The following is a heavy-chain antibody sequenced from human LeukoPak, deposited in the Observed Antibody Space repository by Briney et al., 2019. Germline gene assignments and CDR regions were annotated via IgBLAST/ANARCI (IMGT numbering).Heavy chain of an antibody. CDR3: AKDSTPMALYFDY. J-gene: IGHJ4*02. CDR2: ISYDGSNK. V-gene: IGHV3-30*18. D-gene: IGHD5-18*01. CDR1: GFTFSSFA. Sequence: PGGSLRLSCAASGFTFSSFALSWVRQAPGKGLEWVAIISYDGSNKYYADSVKGRFTISRDNSKNTLYLQMNSLRAEDTAVYYCAKDSTPMALYFDYWGQGTLVTVSS.